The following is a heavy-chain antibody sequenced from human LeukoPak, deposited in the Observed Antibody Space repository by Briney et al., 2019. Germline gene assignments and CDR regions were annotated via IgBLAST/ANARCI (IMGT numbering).Heavy chain of an antibody. J-gene: IGHJ4*02. CDR3: ARDREVDY. CDR2: ISSSGSTI. D-gene: IGHD5-24*01. Sequence: GWSLRLSCAASGLTFSSYEMNWFRQSPWKGLEWVSYISSSGSTIYYADSVKGRFTISRDNAKNSLYLQMNSLRAEDTAVYYCARDREVDYWGQGTLVTVSS. V-gene: IGHV3-48*03. CDR1: GLTFSSYE.